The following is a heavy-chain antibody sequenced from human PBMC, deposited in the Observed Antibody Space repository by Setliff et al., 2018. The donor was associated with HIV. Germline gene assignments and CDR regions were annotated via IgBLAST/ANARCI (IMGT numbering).Heavy chain of an antibody. Sequence: ASVKVSCKASGGTFRSHEISWVRQAPGQGLEWMGGIVPILNTGNYAPKFQGRVTITEDTSTDTAYMELSSLRSDDTAVYYCARDDRAVATILWGQGTLVTVSS. CDR1: GGTFRSHE. D-gene: IGHD5-12*01. CDR2: IVPILNTG. CDR3: ARDDRAVATIL. V-gene: IGHV1-69*06. J-gene: IGHJ4*02.